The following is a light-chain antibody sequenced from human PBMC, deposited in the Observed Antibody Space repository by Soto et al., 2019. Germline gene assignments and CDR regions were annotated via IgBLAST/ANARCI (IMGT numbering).Light chain of an antibody. CDR2: DAS. J-gene: IGKJ1*01. CDR3: QQRSNWPVT. V-gene: IGKV3-11*01. Sequence: EIVLTQSPATLSLSPGEGATLSCRASQSVSSYLAWYQQKPGQAPRLLIYDASNRATGIPARFSGSGSGTDFTLIISNLEPEDFAVYYCQQRSNWPVTFGLGTKVDIK. CDR1: QSVSSY.